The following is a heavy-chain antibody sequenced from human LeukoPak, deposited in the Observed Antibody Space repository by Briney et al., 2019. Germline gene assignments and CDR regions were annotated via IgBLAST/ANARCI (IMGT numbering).Heavy chain of an antibody. CDR2: ISAYNGNT. J-gene: IGHJ4*02. CDR1: GYTFTSYG. D-gene: IGHD4-17*01. Sequence: GASVKVSCKASGYTFTSYGISWVRQAPGQGLEWMGWISAYNGNTNYAQKLQGRVTMTTDTSTSTAYMELRSLRSDDTAVYYCARDPTPVTTVTTFDYWGQGTLVTVSS. V-gene: IGHV1-18*01. CDR3: ARDPTPVTTVTTFDY.